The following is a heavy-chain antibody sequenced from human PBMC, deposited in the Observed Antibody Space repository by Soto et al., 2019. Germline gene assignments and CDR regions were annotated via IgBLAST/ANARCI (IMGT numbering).Heavy chain of an antibody. CDR2: VYYSGST. CDR1: GGAISSYN. V-gene: IGHV4-59*01. J-gene: IGHJ4*02. D-gene: IGHD3-16*02. CDR3: ARDLGGNYRYFDY. Sequence: PSETLSLTCTVSGGAISSYNWSWIRQPPGKGLERIGYVYYSGSTHYNPSLDSRVTISVDTSKNQFSLRLSSVTAADTAVYYCARDLGGNYRYFDYWGQGILVTVSS.